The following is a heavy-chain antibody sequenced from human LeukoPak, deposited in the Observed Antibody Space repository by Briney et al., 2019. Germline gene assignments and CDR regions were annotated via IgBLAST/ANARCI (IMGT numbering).Heavy chain of an antibody. D-gene: IGHD3-10*01. CDR3: ARGYYGSGSGYMDV. V-gene: IGHV3-30*02. Sequence: GGSLRLSCAASGFTFSSYGMHWVRQAPGKGLEWVAFIRHDGSNKYYADSVKGRFTISRDNAKNSLYLQMNSLRAEDTAVYYCARGYYGSGSGYMDVWGKGTTVTISS. CDR1: GFTFSSYG. J-gene: IGHJ6*03. CDR2: IRHDGSNK.